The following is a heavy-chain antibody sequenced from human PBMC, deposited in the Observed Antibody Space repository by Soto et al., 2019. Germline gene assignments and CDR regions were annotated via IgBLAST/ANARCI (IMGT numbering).Heavy chain of an antibody. Sequence: GASVKVSCKASGCTFTSYYMHWVRQAPGQGLEWMGIINPSGGSTSYAQKFQGRVTMTRDTSTSTVYMELSSLRSEDTAVYYCAREKGEYSSSSGPYYYGMDVWGQGTTVTVSS. CDR3: AREKGEYSSSSGPYYYGMDV. J-gene: IGHJ6*02. V-gene: IGHV1-46*01. CDR1: GCTFTSYY. D-gene: IGHD6-6*01. CDR2: INPSGGST.